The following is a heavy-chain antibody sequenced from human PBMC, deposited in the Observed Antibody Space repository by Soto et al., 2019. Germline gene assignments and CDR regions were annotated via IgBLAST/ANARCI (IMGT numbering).Heavy chain of an antibody. D-gene: IGHD2-2*01. V-gene: IGHV1-18*01. CDR1: GYTFTSYG. Sequence: ASVKVSCKASGYTFTSYGISWVRQAPGQGLEWMGWISAYNGNTNYAQKLQGRVTMTTDTSTSTAYMELRSLRSDDTAVYYCARDWHCSSTSCYDLFDYWGQGTLVTVSS. CDR3: ARDWHCSSTSCYDLFDY. J-gene: IGHJ4*02. CDR2: ISAYNGNT.